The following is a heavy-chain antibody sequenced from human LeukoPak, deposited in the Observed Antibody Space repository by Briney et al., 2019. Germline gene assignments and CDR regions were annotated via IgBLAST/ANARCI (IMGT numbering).Heavy chain of an antibody. Sequence: GGSLRLSCAASGFTFSSYARSWVRRAPGKGLESVSTIRGSGDSTYYADSVTGRFTISRDNSKNTLYLQMESLRAEDTAIYYCAKDLYGSGSYDAFDIWGQGTMVTVSS. D-gene: IGHD3-10*01. CDR1: GFTFSSYA. J-gene: IGHJ3*02. V-gene: IGHV3-23*01. CDR3: AKDLYGSGSYDAFDI. CDR2: IRGSGDST.